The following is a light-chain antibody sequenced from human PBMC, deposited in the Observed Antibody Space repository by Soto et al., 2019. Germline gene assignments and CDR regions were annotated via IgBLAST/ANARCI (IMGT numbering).Light chain of an antibody. CDR2: GAS. CDR3: QHYGISPYT. J-gene: IGKJ2*01. V-gene: IGKV3-20*01. CDR1: QSVSSSY. Sequence: EIVLTQSPGTLSLSPGERATLSCRASQSVSSSYLAWYQQKPGQAPRLLIYGASSRATCIPDRFSASGSGTDFTLTISRLEPEDLAVYYCQHYGISPYTFGQGTKLEIK.